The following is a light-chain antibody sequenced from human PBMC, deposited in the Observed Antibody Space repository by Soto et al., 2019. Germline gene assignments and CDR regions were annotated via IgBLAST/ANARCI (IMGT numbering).Light chain of an antibody. CDR1: SSKIGAGYD. J-gene: IGLJ1*01. CDR2: GNS. Sequence: QSVLTQPPSVSGAPGQRVTISCTGSSSKIGAGYDVHWNQQLPGTAPKLLIYGNSNRPSGVPDRFSGSKSGTSAPLAITGLQAEDEADYYCQSYDSSLSGFYVFGTGTKVTVL. CDR3: QSYDSSLSGFYV. V-gene: IGLV1-40*01.